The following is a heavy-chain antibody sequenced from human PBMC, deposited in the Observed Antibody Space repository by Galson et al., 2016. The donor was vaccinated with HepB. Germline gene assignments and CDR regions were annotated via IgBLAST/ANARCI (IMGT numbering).Heavy chain of an antibody. CDR3: AKPYGYSYGSYAFAI. CDR2: ISYDGNKK. CDR1: GFTFSTYG. V-gene: IGHV3-30*18. D-gene: IGHD5-18*01. Sequence: SLRLSCAASGFTFSTYGMNWVRQAPGKGLEWVAVISYDGNKKYYADSVIGRATISRDNSKNTVFLRVNSLRGEEAAVYYCAKPYGYSYGSYAFAIWGQGTMVTVSS. J-gene: IGHJ3*02.